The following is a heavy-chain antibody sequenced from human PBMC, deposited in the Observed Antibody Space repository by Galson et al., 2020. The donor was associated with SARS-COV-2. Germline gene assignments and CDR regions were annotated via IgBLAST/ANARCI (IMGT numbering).Heavy chain of an antibody. D-gene: IGHD6-19*01. CDR1: GFTFSSYW. J-gene: IGHJ6*02. CDR2: IKQDGSEK. V-gene: IGHV3-7*01. Sequence: GESLKISCAASGFTFSSYWMSWVRQAPGKGLEWVANIKQDGSEKYYVDSVKGRFTISRDNAKNSLYLQMNSLRAEDTAVYYCAREGYSSGWTRSYYYYGMDVWGQGTTVTVSS. CDR3: AREGYSSGWTRSYYYYGMDV.